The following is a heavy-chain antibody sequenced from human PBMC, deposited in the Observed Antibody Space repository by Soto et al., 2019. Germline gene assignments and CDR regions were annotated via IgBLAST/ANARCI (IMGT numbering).Heavy chain of an antibody. CDR2: IYYSGST. Sequence: SETLSLTCTVSGGSISSYYWSWIRQPPGKGLEWIGYIYYSGSTNYNPSLKSRVTISVDTSKNQFSLKLSSVTAADTAVYYCARDGTDSGYDSTILVWGQGTLVTVSS. CDR3: ARDGTDSGYDSTILV. D-gene: IGHD5-12*01. J-gene: IGHJ4*02. V-gene: IGHV4-59*01. CDR1: GGSISSYY.